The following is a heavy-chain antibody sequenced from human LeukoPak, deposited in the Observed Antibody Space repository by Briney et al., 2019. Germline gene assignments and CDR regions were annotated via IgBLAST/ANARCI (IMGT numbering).Heavy chain of an antibody. J-gene: IGHJ4*02. Sequence: ASVKVSCKASGYTFTGYYMHWVRQAPGQGLEWMGIINPSGGSTSYAQKFQGRVTMTRDTSTSTVYMELSSLRSEDTAVYYCARELGGDYYDSSGYYGGDYWGQGTLVTVSS. CDR2: INPSGGST. V-gene: IGHV1-46*01. D-gene: IGHD3-22*01. CDR3: ARELGGDYYDSSGYYGGDY. CDR1: GYTFTGYY.